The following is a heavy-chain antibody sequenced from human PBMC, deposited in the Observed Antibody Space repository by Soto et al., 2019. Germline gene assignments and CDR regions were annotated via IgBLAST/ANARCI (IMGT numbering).Heavy chain of an antibody. CDR3: ARDLAGGGYYAFDI. CDR1: GFTFSSYW. V-gene: IGHV3-7*01. D-gene: IGHD1-26*01. CDR2: IKQDGSEK. J-gene: IGHJ3*02. Sequence: GGSLRLSCAASGFTFSSYWMSWVRQAPGKGLEWVANIKQDGSEKYYVDSVKGRFTISRDNAKNSLYLQMNSLRAEDTAVYYCARDLAGGGYYAFDIWGQGTMVTVSS.